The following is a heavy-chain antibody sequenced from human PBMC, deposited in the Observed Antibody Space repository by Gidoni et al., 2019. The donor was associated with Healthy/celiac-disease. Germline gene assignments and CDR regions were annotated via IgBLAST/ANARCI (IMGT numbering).Heavy chain of an antibody. CDR1: GGSISSGDYY. V-gene: IGHV4-30-4*01. CDR2: IYYSGST. Sequence: QVQLQESGPGLVKPSQTLSLTCTVSGGSISSGDYYWSWIRQPPGKGLEWIGYIYYSGSTYYNPSLKSRVTISVDTSKNQFSLKLSSVTAADTAVYYCASGAAGYSSGWYFSNPWYFDYWGQGTLVTVSS. CDR3: ASGAAGYSSGWYFSNPWYFDY. D-gene: IGHD6-19*01. J-gene: IGHJ4*02.